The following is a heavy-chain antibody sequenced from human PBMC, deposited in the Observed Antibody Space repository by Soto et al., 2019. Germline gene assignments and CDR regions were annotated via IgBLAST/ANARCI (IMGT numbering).Heavy chain of an antibody. CDR3: ARAGITIFGVVTVDAFDI. D-gene: IGHD3-3*01. Sequence: QVQLVQSGAEVKKPGASVKVSCKASGYTFTSYGISWVRQAPGQGLEWMGWISAYNGNTNYAQKRQGRVTMTTDTSTSTAYMELRSLRSDDTAVYYCARAGITIFGVVTVDAFDIWGQGTMVTVSS. J-gene: IGHJ3*02. CDR1: GYTFTSYG. V-gene: IGHV1-18*01. CDR2: ISAYNGNT.